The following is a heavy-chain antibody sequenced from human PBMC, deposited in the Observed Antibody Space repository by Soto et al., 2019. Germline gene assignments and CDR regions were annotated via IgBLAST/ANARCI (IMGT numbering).Heavy chain of an antibody. CDR1: GFTFSSYA. CDR3: AKASSYCSSTSCYYSDAFDI. CDR2: ISGSGGST. V-gene: IGHV3-23*01. Sequence: GGSLRLSCAASGFTFSSYAMSWVRQAPGKGLEWVSAISGSGGSTYYADSVKGRFTISRDNSKNTLYLQMNSLRAEDTAVYYCAKASSYCSSTSCYYSDAFDIWGQVTMVTVSS. D-gene: IGHD2-2*01. J-gene: IGHJ3*02.